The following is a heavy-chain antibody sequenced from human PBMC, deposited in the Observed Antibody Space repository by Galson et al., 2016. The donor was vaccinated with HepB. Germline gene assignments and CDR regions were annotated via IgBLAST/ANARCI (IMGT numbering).Heavy chain of an antibody. CDR3: ARVVGYDFWSGWGYFDH. CDR1: GFTFSRSW. J-gene: IGHJ4*02. V-gene: IGHV3-30*03. D-gene: IGHD3-3*01. CDR2: ISDDRTNT. Sequence: SLRLSCAASGFTFSRSWMHWVRQAPGKELAWVAVISDDRTNTYYANSVKGRFTISRDNSKNTVYLEMNSLRPEDTAVYYCARVVGYDFWSGWGYFDHWGQGTLVTVSS.